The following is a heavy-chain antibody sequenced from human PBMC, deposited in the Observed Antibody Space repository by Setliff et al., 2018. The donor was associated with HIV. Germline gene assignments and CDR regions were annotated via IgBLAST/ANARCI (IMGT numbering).Heavy chain of an antibody. J-gene: IGHJ4*02. CDR3: ARDVGGHYDSREYYFDY. V-gene: IGHV4-38-2*02. CDR1: GYSISSGYY. CDR2: IYYSGRT. Sequence: SETLSLTCTVSGYSISSGYYWGWIRQPPGKGLEWIGHIYYSGRTNYNPSLKSRVTISVDTSKNQFSLKLSSVTAADTAVYYCARDVGGHYDSREYYFDYWGQGTLVTVSS. D-gene: IGHD3-22*01.